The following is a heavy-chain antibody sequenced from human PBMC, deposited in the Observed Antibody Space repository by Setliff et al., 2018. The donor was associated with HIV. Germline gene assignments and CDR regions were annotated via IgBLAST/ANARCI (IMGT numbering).Heavy chain of an antibody. Sequence: PGESLKISCAASGFTFSTYWMSWVRQAPGKGLEWVANIRQDGSEKNYMDSVEGRFTISRDNAKNSLYLQMNSLRVEDTAVYYCATDCAVVGGTGSLDSWGQGTLVTVSS. V-gene: IGHV3-7*05. CDR3: ATDCAVVGGTGSLDS. J-gene: IGHJ4*02. D-gene: IGHD1-26*01. CDR1: GFTFSTYW. CDR2: IRQDGSEK.